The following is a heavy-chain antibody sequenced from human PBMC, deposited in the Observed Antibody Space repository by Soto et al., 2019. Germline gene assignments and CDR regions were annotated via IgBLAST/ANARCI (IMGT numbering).Heavy chain of an antibody. J-gene: IGHJ6*02. Sequence: ASVKVSCKASGGTFSSYAISWVRQAPGQGLEWMGGIIPIFGTANYAQKFQGRVTITADESTSTAYMELSSLRSEDTAVYYCATTSSGYPLNGMDVWGQGTTVTVS. CDR1: GGTFSSYA. V-gene: IGHV1-69*13. CDR3: ATTSSGYPLNGMDV. CDR2: IIPIFGTA. D-gene: IGHD3-22*01.